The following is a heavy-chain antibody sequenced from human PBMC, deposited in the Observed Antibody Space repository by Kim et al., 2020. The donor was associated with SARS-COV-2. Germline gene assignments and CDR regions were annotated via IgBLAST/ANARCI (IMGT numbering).Heavy chain of an antibody. CDR2: IYTSGST. J-gene: IGHJ6*02. V-gene: IGHV4-61*02. CDR1: GGSISSGSYY. CDR3: ARDSANGASISWLYYYYYYGMDV. Sequence: SETLSLTCTVSGGSISSGSYYWSWIRQPAGKGLEWIGRIYTSGSTNYNPSLKSRVTISVDTSKNQFSLKLSSVTAADTAVYYCARDSANGASISWLYYYYYYGMDVWGQGTTVTVSS. D-gene: IGHD6-13*01.